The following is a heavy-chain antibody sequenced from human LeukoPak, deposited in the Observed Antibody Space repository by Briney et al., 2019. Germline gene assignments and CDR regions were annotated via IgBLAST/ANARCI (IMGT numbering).Heavy chain of an antibody. J-gene: IGHJ4*02. V-gene: IGHV1-69*04. CDR3: ARYLWVRSRTWENGFDY. D-gene: IGHD6-13*01. Sequence: TAKLSCEASRGTFTSYAIRCVPDTPREGLEWRGRIFPIVGIANYAQKFQGRVTITADKSTSPAYMEPSSLRSEDTGVYYCARYLWVRSRTWENGFDYWGQGTLVTVSS. CDR2: IFPIVGIA. CDR1: RGTFTSYA.